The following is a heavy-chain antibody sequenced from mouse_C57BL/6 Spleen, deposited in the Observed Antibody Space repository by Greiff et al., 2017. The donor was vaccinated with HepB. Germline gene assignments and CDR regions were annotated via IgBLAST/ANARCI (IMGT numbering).Heavy chain of an antibody. Sequence: QVQLQQPGAELVKPGASVKMSCKASGYTFTSYWITWVKQRPGQGLEWIGDIYPGSGSTNYNEKFKSKATLTVDTSSSTSYMQLSSLTSEDSAVYYCASRVLSLFITTVVANYAMDYWGQGTSGTVSS. CDR2: IYPGSGST. D-gene: IGHD1-1*01. CDR1: GYTFTSYW. CDR3: ASRVLSLFITTVVANYAMDY. J-gene: IGHJ4*01. V-gene: IGHV1-55*01.